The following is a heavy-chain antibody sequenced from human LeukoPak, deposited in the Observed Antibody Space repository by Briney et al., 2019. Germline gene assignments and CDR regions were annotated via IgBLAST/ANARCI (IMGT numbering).Heavy chain of an antibody. J-gene: IGHJ4*02. CDR1: GYTFTSYD. CDR2: MNPNSGNA. V-gene: IGHV1-8*01. CDR3: ARGAWYSGAYTTLYYFDY. D-gene: IGHD6-19*01. Sequence: GASVKVSCKASGYTFTSYDINWVRQAAGQGLEWMGWMNPNSGNAGYAQKFQDRVTMTRNTSISTAYMELSSLRSEDTAVYYCARGAWYSGAYTTLYYFDYWGQGTLVTASS.